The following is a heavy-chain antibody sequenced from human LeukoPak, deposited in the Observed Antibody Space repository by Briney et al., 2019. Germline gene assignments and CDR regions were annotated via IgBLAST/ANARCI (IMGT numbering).Heavy chain of an antibody. V-gene: IGHV4-30-4*01. CDR1: GGSISCGDYY. CDR3: ARAVVVVAATNWFDP. Sequence: SATLSLTCTVAGGSISCGDYYWSWIRQPPGKGLERIGCVYYSGSTYSNRSLKSRLTISVDTSKHQFSLKLSSVTAADTAVYYCARAVVVVAATNWFDPWGPGTLVTVSS. J-gene: IGHJ5*02. D-gene: IGHD2-15*01. CDR2: VYYSGST.